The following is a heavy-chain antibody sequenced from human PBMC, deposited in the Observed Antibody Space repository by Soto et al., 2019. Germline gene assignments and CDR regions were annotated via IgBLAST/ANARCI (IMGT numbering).Heavy chain of an antibody. CDR1: GFSLSNARMG. J-gene: IGHJ6*03. V-gene: IGHV2-26*01. CDR2: IFSNDEK. D-gene: IGHD4-17*01. CDR3: ARIPPIPHYGDYFDNYYYYYYYMDV. Sequence: QVTLKESGPVLVKPTETLTLTCTVSGFSLSNARMGVSWIRQPPGKALEWLAHIFSNDEKSYSTSLKSRLTISKDTSKSQVVLTMTNMDPVDTATYYCARIPPIPHYGDYFDNYYYYYYYMDVWGKGTTVTVSS.